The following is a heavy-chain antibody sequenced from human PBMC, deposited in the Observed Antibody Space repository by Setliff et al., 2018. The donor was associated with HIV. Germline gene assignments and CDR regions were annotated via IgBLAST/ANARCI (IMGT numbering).Heavy chain of an antibody. V-gene: IGHV4-61*02. D-gene: IGHD3-9*01. CDR3: ARMPYILTSYYGSRDYHGLDV. CDR2: IDTSGST. CDR1: GASISSGTYY. Sequence: SETLSLTCTVSGASISSGTYYWSWIRQPAGKGLEWIGRIDTSGSTNYNPSLKSRVTISVDTSKNQFSLKLSSVTAADTAVYYCARMPYILTSYYGSRDYHGLDVWGQGTSVTVSS. J-gene: IGHJ6*02.